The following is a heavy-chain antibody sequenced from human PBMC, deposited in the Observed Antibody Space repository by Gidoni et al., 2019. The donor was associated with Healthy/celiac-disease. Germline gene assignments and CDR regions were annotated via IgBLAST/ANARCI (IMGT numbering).Heavy chain of an antibody. Sequence: EVQLVESGGGLVQPGGSLRLSCAASGFTFSSYSMNWVRQAPGKGLEWVSSISSSSSTIYYADSVKGRFTISRDNAKNSLYLQMNSLRDEDTAVYYCARDASQRWLQFLAAFDIWGQGTMVTVSS. J-gene: IGHJ3*02. V-gene: IGHV3-48*02. CDR3: ARDASQRWLQFLAAFDI. D-gene: IGHD5-12*01. CDR2: ISSSSSTI. CDR1: GFTFSSYS.